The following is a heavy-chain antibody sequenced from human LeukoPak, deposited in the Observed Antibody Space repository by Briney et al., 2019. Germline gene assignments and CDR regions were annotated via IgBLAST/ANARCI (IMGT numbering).Heavy chain of an antibody. CDR1: GYSISSGYY. CDR2: IYHSGNT. CDR3: ARGYCSSTSCPNWFAP. Sequence: SETLSLTCTVSGYSISSGYYWGWIRPPPGKGLEWIGSIYHSGNTYYKPSLKRRVTTSVDTSKNHFYLKLSTVTAADTAVSYSARGYCSSTSCPNWFAPWGQGSLVTVSS. J-gene: IGHJ5*02. D-gene: IGHD2-2*01. V-gene: IGHV4-38-2*02.